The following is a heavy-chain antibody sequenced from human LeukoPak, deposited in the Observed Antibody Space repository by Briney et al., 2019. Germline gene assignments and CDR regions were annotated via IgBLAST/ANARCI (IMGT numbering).Heavy chain of an antibody. CDR3: ARGGYFDLDY. CDR2: INTNGGSK. Sequence: GGSLRLSCAASGFTFDDYAMNWVRQAPGKGLEWVSSINTNGGSKYYADSVKGRYVVSRDNSKNTLYLQMNSLRAEDTAVYYCARGGYFDLDYWGQGTLVTVSS. J-gene: IGHJ4*02. D-gene: IGHD3-9*01. V-gene: IGHV3-23*05. CDR1: GFTFDDYA.